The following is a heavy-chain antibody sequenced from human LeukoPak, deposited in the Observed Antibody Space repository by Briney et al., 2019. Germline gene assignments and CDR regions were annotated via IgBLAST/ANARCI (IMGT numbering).Heavy chain of an antibody. J-gene: IGHJ3*02. Sequence: SETMSLNSRVSGGSISRHQRSWIWQPAWEGLEWIGGMYSSGSTYYNPSLKSRVSMLVDTSKTQFSLKLSSVTAADTAVYYCARDFLDAFDIWGPGTMVTVSS. V-gene: IGHV4-4*07. D-gene: IGHD2/OR15-2a*01. CDR2: MYSSGST. CDR3: ARDFLDAFDI. CDR1: GGSISRHQ.